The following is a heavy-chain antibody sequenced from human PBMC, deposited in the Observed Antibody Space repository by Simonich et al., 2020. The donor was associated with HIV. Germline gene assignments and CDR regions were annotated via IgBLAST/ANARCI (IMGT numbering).Heavy chain of an antibody. CDR3: VIGSKVPRKEAFFLNYYYGMDV. Sequence: VQLVQSGAEVKKPGASVKVSCKTSGYTFTNYDINWVRQATGQGPEWMGWMNPNNGNIDYAQKFQGRVTMTRNTSVSTAYMELSSLRSEDTAVYYCVIGSKVPRKEAFFLNYYYGMDVWGLGTTVTVSS. CDR2: MNPNNGNI. J-gene: IGHJ6*02. CDR1: GYTFTNYD. V-gene: IGHV1-8*01. D-gene: IGHD3-3*02.